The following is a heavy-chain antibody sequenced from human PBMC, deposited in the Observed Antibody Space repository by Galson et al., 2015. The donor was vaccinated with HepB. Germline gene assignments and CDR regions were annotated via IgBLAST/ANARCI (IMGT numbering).Heavy chain of an antibody. CDR1: GFTFSSYS. D-gene: IGHD6-13*01. V-gene: IGHV3-21*01. Sequence: SLRLSCAASGFTFSSYSMNWVRQAPGKGLEWVSSISSSSSCIYYADSVKGRFTISRDNAKNSLYLQMNSLRAEDTAVYYCARGWGQQLVPDYFDYWGQGTLVTVSS. CDR2: ISSSSSCI. CDR3: ARGWGQQLVPDYFDY. J-gene: IGHJ4*02.